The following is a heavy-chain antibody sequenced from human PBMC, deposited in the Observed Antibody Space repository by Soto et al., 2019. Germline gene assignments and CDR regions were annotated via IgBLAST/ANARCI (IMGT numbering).Heavy chain of an antibody. V-gene: IGHV4-59*01. CDR1: GGSISRYY. Sequence: PSETLSLTCTVSGGSISRYYLNWIRQPPGKGLEWIGYIYYSGSTNYNPSLKSRVTISVDTSKNQFSLKLSSVTAADTAVYYCARVSVTTTECDYWGQGTLVTVSS. CDR2: IYYSGST. J-gene: IGHJ4*02. CDR3: ARVSVTTTECDY. D-gene: IGHD4-17*01.